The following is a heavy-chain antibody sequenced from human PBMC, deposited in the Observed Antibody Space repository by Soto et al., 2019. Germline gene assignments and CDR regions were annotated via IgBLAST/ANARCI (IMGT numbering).Heavy chain of an antibody. D-gene: IGHD1-1*01. J-gene: IGHJ5*02. V-gene: IGHV4-39*01. Sequence: SETLSLTCAVSGASIMVHSYYWTWIRQPPGKGLEWIGRSYYSGTTYFNPSLKSRATISVDTSKNQFSLRLTSVAAADTAIYSCTRRYNWNGNYFDPWGPVALGTVSS. CDR2: SYYSGTT. CDR3: TRRYNWNGNYFDP. CDR1: GASIMVHSYY.